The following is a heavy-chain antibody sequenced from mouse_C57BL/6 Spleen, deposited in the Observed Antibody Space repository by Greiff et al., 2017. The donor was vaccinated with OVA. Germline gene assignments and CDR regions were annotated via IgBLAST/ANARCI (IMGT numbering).Heavy chain of an antibody. J-gene: IGHJ4*01. CDR1: GFTFSDYY. CDR3: ARRGGSSFNAMDY. D-gene: IGHD1-1*01. CDR2: ISNGGGST. V-gene: IGHV5-12*01. Sequence: EVQLVESGGGLVQPGGSLKLSCAASGFTFSDYYMYWVRQTPEKRLEWVAYISNGGGSTYYPDTVKGRFTISRDNAKNTLYLQMSRLKSEDTAMYYCARRGGSSFNAMDYWGQGTSVTVSS.